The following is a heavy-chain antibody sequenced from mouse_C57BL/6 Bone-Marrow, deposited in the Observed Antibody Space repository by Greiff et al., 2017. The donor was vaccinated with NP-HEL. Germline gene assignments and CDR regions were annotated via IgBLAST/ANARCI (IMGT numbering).Heavy chain of an antibody. V-gene: IGHV1-63*01. CDR2: IYTGGGYT. CDR1: GYTFTNSW. CDR3: ERGWLLRNWYYDV. Sequence: QVQLQQSGAELVRPGTSVKMSCKASGYTFTNSWIGWARQRPGYGLEWIGDIYTGGGYTNYNEKFKGKATLTADKSSSTAYMKFSSLTSEDSAIYYGERGWLLRNWYYDVWGKGTTVTVSS. J-gene: IGHJ1*03. D-gene: IGHD2-3*01.